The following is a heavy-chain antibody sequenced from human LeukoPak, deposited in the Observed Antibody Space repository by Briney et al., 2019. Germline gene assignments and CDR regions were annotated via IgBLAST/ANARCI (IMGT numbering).Heavy chain of an antibody. J-gene: IGHJ4*02. Sequence: SETLSLTCTVSGGSISSYYWSWIRQPPGKGLEWIGYIYYSGSTNYNPSLKSRVTISVDTSKNQFSLTLSSVTAADTAVYYCARGTGEFDYWGQGTLVTVSS. CDR1: GGSISSYY. V-gene: IGHV4-59*01. D-gene: IGHD3-10*01. CDR3: ARGTGEFDY. CDR2: IYYSGST.